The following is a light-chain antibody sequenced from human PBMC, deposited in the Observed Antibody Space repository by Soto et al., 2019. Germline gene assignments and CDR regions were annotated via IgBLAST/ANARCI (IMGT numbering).Light chain of an antibody. V-gene: IGKV3D-7*01. Sequence: DIVGTQSPGTLSLSPGERSTLACRASESVSSSYLAWYQQKPGQAPRLLISDASNRATGIPARFSGSGSGTDFTLTISSLQPEDFATYYCQQLNSYPFTFGQGTRLEIK. CDR3: QQLNSYPFT. CDR1: ESVSSSY. CDR2: DAS. J-gene: IGKJ5*01.